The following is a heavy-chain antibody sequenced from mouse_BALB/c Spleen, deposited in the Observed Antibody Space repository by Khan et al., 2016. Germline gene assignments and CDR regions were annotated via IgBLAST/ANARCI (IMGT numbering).Heavy chain of an antibody. D-gene: IGHD2-4*01. V-gene: IGHV14-3*02. CDR1: GFNIKDTY. J-gene: IGHJ3*01. CDR3: ARSPYDDDVGFAY. Sequence: VQLQQSGAELVKPGASVKLSCTASGFNIKDTYMHWVKQRPEQGLEWIGRIDPANGNTKYDPKFQGKAIITADTSSNTAYLQLSSLTSEDTAVYYCARSPYDDDVGFAYWGQGTLVTVSA. CDR2: IDPANGNT.